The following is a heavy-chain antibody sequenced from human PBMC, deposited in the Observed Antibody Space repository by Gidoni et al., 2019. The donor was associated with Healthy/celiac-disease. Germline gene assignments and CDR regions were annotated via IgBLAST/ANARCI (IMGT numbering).Heavy chain of an antibody. D-gene: IGHD2-15*01. J-gene: IGHJ4*02. CDR3: ARVGEYCSGGSCYYRY. CDR2: IILIDGTA. Sequence: QVQLVQSGAEVRRPGSTVKVSCKASGGTFSSYAISWVRQAPGQGLAWMGLIILIDGTANYAQKFQGSSTITADESTSTAYMELSSRRSEDTAVYYCARVGEYCSGGSCYYRYWGQGTLVTVSS. CDR1: GGTFSSYA. V-gene: IGHV1-69*01.